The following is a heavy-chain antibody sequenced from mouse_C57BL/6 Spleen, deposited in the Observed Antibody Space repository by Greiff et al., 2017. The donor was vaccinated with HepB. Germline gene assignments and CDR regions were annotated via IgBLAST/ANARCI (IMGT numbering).Heavy chain of an antibody. CDR1: GFTFSSYT. D-gene: IGHD2-2*01. CDR2: ISGGGGNT. CDR3: ARQGYGYDLYYAMDY. Sequence: EVKLEESGGGLVKPGGSLKLSCAASGFTFSSYTMSWVRQTPEKRLEWVATISGGGGNTYYPDSVKGRFTISRDNAKNTLYLQMSSLRSEDTALYYCARQGYGYDLYYAMDYWGQGTSVTVSS. J-gene: IGHJ4*01. V-gene: IGHV5-9*01.